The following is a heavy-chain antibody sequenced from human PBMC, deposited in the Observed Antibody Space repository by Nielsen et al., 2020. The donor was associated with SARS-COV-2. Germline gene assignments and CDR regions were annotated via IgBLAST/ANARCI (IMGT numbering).Heavy chain of an antibody. D-gene: IGHD2-15*01. Sequence: GGSLRLSCAASGFTFDDYAMHWVRQAPGKGLEWVSGISWNSGSIGYADSVKGRFTISRDNAKNSLYLQMNSLRAEDTAVYYCAKSLLRYYYYGMDVWGQGTTVTVSS. V-gene: IGHV3-9*01. J-gene: IGHJ6*02. CDR2: ISWNSGSI. CDR3: AKSLLRYYYYGMDV. CDR1: GFTFDDYA.